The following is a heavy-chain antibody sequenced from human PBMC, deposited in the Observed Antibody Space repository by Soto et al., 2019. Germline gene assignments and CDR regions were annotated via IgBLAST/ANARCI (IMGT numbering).Heavy chain of an antibody. J-gene: IGHJ4*02. CDR3: ARLPSSSWYTRFDY. V-gene: IGHV4-39*01. CDR1: GGSISSSSYY. D-gene: IGHD6-13*01. Sequence: SETLSLTCTVSGGSISSSSYYWGWIRQPPGKGLEWIGSIYYSGSTYYNPSLKSRVTISVDTSKNQFSLKLSSVTAADTAVYYCARLPSSSWYTRFDYWGQGTLVTV. CDR2: IYYSGST.